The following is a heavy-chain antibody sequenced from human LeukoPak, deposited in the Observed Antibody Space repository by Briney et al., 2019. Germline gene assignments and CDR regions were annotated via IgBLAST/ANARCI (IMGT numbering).Heavy chain of an antibody. CDR1: GGSISSYY. CDR2: IYTSGIT. J-gene: IGHJ4*02. Sequence: SETLSLTCTVSGGSISSYYWSWIRQPAGKGLEWIGRIYTSGITNYNPSLKSRVTMSVDTSKSQFSLKLSSVTAADTAVYYCARASYYDSSGYSYFDYWGQGTLVTVSS. D-gene: IGHD3-22*01. V-gene: IGHV4-4*07. CDR3: ARASYYDSSGYSYFDY.